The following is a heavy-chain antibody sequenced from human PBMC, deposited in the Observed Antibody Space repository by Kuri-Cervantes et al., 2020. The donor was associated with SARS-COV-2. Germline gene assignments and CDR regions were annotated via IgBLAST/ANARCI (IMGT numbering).Heavy chain of an antibody. V-gene: IGHV1-46*01. Sequence: ASVKVSCKASGYTFTSYYMHWVRQAPGQGLEWMGIINPSGGSTSYAQKFQGRVTMARDTSISTAYMELSRLRSDDTAVYYCASQLGGGASEYYFDYWGQGTLVTVSS. CDR3: ASQLGGGASEYYFDY. CDR1: GYTFTSYY. J-gene: IGHJ4*02. D-gene: IGHD2-21*01. CDR2: INPSGGST.